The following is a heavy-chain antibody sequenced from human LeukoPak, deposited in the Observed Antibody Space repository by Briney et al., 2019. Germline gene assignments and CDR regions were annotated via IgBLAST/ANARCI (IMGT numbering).Heavy chain of an antibody. D-gene: IGHD3-22*01. CDR3: ARDRLDYYYYGMDV. J-gene: IGHJ6*02. V-gene: IGHV3-21*01. CDR2: ISSSSSYI. CDR1: GFTFSSYS. Sequence: GGSLRLSCAASGFTFSSYSMNWVRQAPGKGLEWVSSISSSSSYIYYAGSVKGRFTISRDNAKNSLYLQMNSLRAEDTAVYYCARDRLDYYYYGMDVWGQGTTVTVSS.